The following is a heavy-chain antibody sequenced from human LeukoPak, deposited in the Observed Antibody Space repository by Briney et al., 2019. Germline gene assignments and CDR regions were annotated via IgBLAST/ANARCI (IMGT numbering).Heavy chain of an antibody. J-gene: IGHJ5*02. D-gene: IGHD2-15*01. CDR1: GYTFTSYD. CDR3: ARGLSGGSCYSCSNWFDP. CDR2: MNPNSGNT. Sequence: GASMKVSCKASGYTFTSYDINWVRQATGQGLEWMGWMNPNSGNTGYAQKFQGRVTMTRNTSISTAYMELSSLRSEDTAVYYCARGLSGGSCYSCSNWFDPWGQGTLVTVSS. V-gene: IGHV1-8*01.